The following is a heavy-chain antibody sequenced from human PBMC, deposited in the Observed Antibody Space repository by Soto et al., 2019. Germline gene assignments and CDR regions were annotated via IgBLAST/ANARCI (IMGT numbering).Heavy chain of an antibody. CDR1: GFTFSSYG. CDR3: AGGVYDSSGYYYVGAFDI. J-gene: IGHJ3*02. CDR2: ISYDGSNK. D-gene: IGHD3-22*01. V-gene: IGHV3-30*03. Sequence: QVQLVESGGGVVQPGRSLRLSCAASGFTFSSYGMHWVRQAPGKGLEWVAVISYDGSNKYYADSVKGRFTISRDNSKNTLYLQMNSLRAEDTAVYYCAGGVYDSSGYYYVGAFDIWGQVTMVTVSS.